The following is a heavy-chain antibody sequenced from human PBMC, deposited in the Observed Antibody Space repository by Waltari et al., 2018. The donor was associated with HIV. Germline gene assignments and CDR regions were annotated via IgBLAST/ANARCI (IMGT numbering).Heavy chain of an antibody. Sequence: EVQLVESGGGLVQPGGSLRLSCEATGSTLSRDWMTWVRQAPGKGLEGVANIKEDGREKWYVDAVKGRFTISRDNAKNSVYLQMNSLRAEDTAVYYCARSRSDAFDLWGQGTMVTVSS. CDR1: GSTLSRDW. V-gene: IGHV3-7*01. CDR2: IKEDGREK. CDR3: ARSRSDAFDL. J-gene: IGHJ3*01.